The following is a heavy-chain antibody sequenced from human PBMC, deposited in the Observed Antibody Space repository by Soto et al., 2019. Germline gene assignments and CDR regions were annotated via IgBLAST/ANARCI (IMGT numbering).Heavy chain of an antibody. J-gene: IGHJ4*02. CDR3: ARWYGGNSGDY. CDR1: GYTFTSYD. V-gene: IGHV1-8*01. D-gene: IGHD2-21*02. CDR2: MNPNSGDT. Sequence: QVQLVQSGAEVKKPGASVKVSCKASGYTFTSYDINWVRQATGQGPEWMGWMNPNSGDTHYAQTFQGXXNXTXXTSISTAYMELSSLRSEDTAMYYCARWYGGNSGDYWGQGTLVTVSS.